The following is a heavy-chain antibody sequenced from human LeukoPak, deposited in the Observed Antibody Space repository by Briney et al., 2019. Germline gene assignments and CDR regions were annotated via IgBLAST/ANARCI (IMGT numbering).Heavy chain of an antibody. CDR1: GYTFTGYY. CDR3: AREAAAAGENYFDY. D-gene: IGHD6-13*01. J-gene: IGHJ4*02. Sequence: ASVKVSCKASGYTFTGYYMHWVRQAPGQGLEWMGWINPNSGGTNYAQKFQGRVTMTRDTSISTAYMELSRLRSDDTAVYYCAREAAAAGENYFDYWRQGTLVTVSS. CDR2: INPNSGGT. V-gene: IGHV1-2*02.